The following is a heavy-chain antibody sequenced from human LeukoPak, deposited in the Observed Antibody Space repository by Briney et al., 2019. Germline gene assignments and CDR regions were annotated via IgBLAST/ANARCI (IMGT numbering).Heavy chain of an antibody. CDR3: AREGIDCSSASCYAVFDY. CDR2: IYYSGST. J-gene: IGHJ4*02. Sequence: SETLSLTCTVSGGSISSGDYYWSWIRQPPGKGLEWIGYIYYSGSTDYNPSLESRVTISLDTSNNQFSLRLSSVTAADTAVYYCAREGIDCSSASCYAVFDYWGQGTLVTVSS. CDR1: GGSISSGDYY. D-gene: IGHD2-2*01. V-gene: IGHV4-30-4*08.